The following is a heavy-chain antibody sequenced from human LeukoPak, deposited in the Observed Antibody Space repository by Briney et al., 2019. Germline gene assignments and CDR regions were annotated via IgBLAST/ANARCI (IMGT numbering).Heavy chain of an antibody. CDR3: ARRSSGSPPYYFGY. CDR2: INSDRSST. J-gene: IGHJ4*02. D-gene: IGHD1-26*01. Sequence: GGSLRLSCAASGFTFSSYWMHWVRQAPGKGLVWVSRINSDRSSTSYADSVKGRFTISRDNAKNTLYLQMNSLRAEDTAVYYCARRSSGSPPYYFGYWGQGTLVTVSS. CDR1: GFTFSSYW. V-gene: IGHV3-74*01.